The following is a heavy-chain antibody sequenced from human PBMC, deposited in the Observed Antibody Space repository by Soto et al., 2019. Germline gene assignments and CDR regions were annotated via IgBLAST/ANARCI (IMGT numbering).Heavy chain of an antibody. D-gene: IGHD6-25*01. J-gene: IGHJ4*02. CDR2: ISGNSDTT. V-gene: IGHV3-23*01. Sequence: GGSLRLSCAASGFTFSTYAMSWVRQPPGKGLECVSSISGNSDTTAYTDSVKGRFTISRDNSKNTLYLHMNSLRAEDTAVYYCTGGPSTDILSGFDHWGQGTQVTVSS. CDR3: TGGPSTDILSGFDH. CDR1: GFTFSTYA.